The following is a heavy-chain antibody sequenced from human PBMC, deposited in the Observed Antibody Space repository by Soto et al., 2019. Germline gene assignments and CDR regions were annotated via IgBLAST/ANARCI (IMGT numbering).Heavy chain of an antibody. J-gene: IGHJ4*02. CDR2: IYLGDSDT. V-gene: IGHV5-51*01. D-gene: IGHD3-22*01. CDR3: ARHYYGFDY. CDR1: GYSLTTSW. Sequence: EVQLVQSGAEVKKPGESLKISCKGSGYSLTTSWIAWVRQMSGKGLEWMGVIYLGDSDTRYSPSFQGQVTVSADKSINTAYLQWSSLKASDTAIYYCARHYYGFDYWGQGTLVTVSS.